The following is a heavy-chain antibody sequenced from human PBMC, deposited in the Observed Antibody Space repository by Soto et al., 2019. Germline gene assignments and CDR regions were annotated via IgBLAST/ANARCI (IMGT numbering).Heavy chain of an antibody. Sequence: GGSLRLSCADSGFTVSSNYMSWVRQAPGKGLEWVSVIYSGGSTYYADSVKGRFTISRDNSQNTLYPQMDSLRVEDTAVYYCARGAPYGSGSYYKDWGQCTLVTVSS. J-gene: IGHJ1*01. CDR1: GFTVSSNY. D-gene: IGHD3-10*01. CDR3: ARGAPYGSGSYYKD. V-gene: IGHV3-53*01. CDR2: IYSGGST.